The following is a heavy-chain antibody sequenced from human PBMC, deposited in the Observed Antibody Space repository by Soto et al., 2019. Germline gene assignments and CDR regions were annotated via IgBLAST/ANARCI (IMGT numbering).Heavy chain of an antibody. V-gene: IGHV3-23*01. D-gene: IGHD1-1*01. CDR2: ISDTGGDS. CDR1: GFTFINYA. Sequence: GGSLRLSCEASGFTFINYAMSWVRQAPGKGLEWVASISDTGGDSYYADSMDGQFTISRDNSKNTLYLKINSLRAEDTAVYYCVRDLYRSATMPCLDHWGQGTLVTVSS. J-gene: IGHJ4*02. CDR3: VRDLYRSATMPCLDH.